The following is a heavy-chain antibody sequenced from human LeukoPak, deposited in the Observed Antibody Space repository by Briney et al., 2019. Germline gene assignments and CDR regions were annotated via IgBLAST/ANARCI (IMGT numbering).Heavy chain of an antibody. D-gene: IGHD3-22*01. V-gene: IGHV3-53*01. CDR2: IYSGGST. CDR1: GFTVSSNY. CDR3: ARVPHRGYDSSGYYPNDY. Sequence: GGSLRLSCAASGFTVSSNYMSWVRQAPGKGLEWVSVIYSGGSTYYADSVKGRFTISRDNSKNTLYLQMNSLRAEDTAVYYCARVPHRGYDSSGYYPNDYWGQGTLVTVSS. J-gene: IGHJ4*02.